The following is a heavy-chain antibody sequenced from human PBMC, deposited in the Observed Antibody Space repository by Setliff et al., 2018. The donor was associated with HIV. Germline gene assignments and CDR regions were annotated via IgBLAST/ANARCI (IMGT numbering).Heavy chain of an antibody. CDR1: GGSISSSSYY. Sequence: PSETLSLTCTVSGGSISSSSYYWGWIRQPPGKGLEWIGSIYYSGSTYYNPSLKSRVTISVDTSKNQFSLKLSSVTAADTAVYYCARLKFGIAAAGTGDYYYMDVWGKGTTVTVSS. D-gene: IGHD6-13*01. J-gene: IGHJ6*03. CDR2: IYYSGST. CDR3: ARLKFGIAAAGTGDYYYMDV. V-gene: IGHV4-39*01.